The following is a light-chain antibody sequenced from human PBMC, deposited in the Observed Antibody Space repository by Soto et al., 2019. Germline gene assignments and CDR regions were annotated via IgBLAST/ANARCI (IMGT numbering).Light chain of an antibody. CDR1: NSDIGNYNI. Sequence: QSALTQPASVSGSPGQSITISCTGSNSDIGNYNIVSWYQQHPDKAPQLIIYEVTKRPSGVSNRFSGSKSGNTASLTISGLQAEDEGDYYCCSYVGSDTSFVFGSGTKVTVL. CDR2: EVT. J-gene: IGLJ1*01. CDR3: CSYVGSDTSFV. V-gene: IGLV2-23*02.